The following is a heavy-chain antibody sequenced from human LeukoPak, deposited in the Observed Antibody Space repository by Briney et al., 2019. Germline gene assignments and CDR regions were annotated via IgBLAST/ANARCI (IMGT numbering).Heavy chain of an antibody. D-gene: IGHD4-11*01. Sequence: GGSLRLSCAASGFTFSSYAMSWVRQAPGKGLEWVSAISGSGGSTYYADSVKGRFTISRDNSKNTLYLQMNSLRAEDTAVYYCVAYRPRGLYYYYGMDVWGQGTTVTVSS. CDR2: ISGSGGST. V-gene: IGHV3-23*01. J-gene: IGHJ6*02. CDR3: VAYRPRGLYYYYGMDV. CDR1: GFTFSSYA.